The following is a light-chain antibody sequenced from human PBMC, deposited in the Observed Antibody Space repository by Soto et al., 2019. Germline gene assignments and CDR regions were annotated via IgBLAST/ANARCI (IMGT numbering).Light chain of an antibody. V-gene: IGKV3-20*01. J-gene: IGKJ1*01. CDR3: QPSGSSRK. CDR1: QSVSSSY. Sequence: EIVLTQSPGTLSLSPGERATLSCRASQSVSSSYLAWYQQKPGQAPRLLIYGASSRATGIPDRFSGSGSGTDFTLTSSRLEPEDFAVYYCQPSGSSRKSGPETQVDIK. CDR2: GAS.